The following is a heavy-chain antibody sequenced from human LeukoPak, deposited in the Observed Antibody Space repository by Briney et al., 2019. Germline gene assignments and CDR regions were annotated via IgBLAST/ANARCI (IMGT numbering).Heavy chain of an antibody. D-gene: IGHD5-12*01. CDR2: ISTSGSYI. V-gene: IGHV3-21*04. J-gene: IGHJ6*02. Sequence: GGSLRLSCAASGFTFSNYTMSWVRQAPGKGLEWVSSISTSGSYIYYADSVKGRFTISRDNAKNSLYLQMNSLRAEDTAVYYCARSTRSSLVAPGSRYYYAWDVWGHGTTVIVSS. CDR1: GFTFSNYT. CDR3: ARSTRSSLVAPGSRYYYAWDV.